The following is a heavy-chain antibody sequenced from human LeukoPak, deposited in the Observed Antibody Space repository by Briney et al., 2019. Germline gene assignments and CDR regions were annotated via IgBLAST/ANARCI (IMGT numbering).Heavy chain of an antibody. CDR3: AKAHPGYYGSGSYYNAPDY. J-gene: IGHJ4*02. V-gene: IGHV3-43*01. CDR1: GFTFDDYT. D-gene: IGHD3-10*01. Sequence: GGSLRLSCAASGFTFDDYTMHWVRQAPGKGLEWVSLISWDGGSTYYADSVQGRFTISRDNSKNTLYLQMNSLRAEDTAIYYCAKAHPGYYGSGSYYNAPDYWGQGTLVTVSS. CDR2: ISWDGGST.